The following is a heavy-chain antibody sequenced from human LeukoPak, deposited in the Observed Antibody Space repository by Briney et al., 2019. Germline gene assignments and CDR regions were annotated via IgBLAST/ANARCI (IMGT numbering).Heavy chain of an antibody. CDR2: ISSSGSTI. CDR1: GFTFSDYY. J-gene: IGHJ4*01. CDR3: AKLLRDVTIYDF. D-gene: IGHD5-24*01. V-gene: IGHV3-11*04. Sequence: GGSLRLSCAASGFTFSDYYMSWIRQAPGKGLEWVSYISSSGSTIYYADSVKGRFTISRDNAKNSLYLQMSSLRAEDTAFYYCAKLLRDVTIYDFWGHGALVTVSS.